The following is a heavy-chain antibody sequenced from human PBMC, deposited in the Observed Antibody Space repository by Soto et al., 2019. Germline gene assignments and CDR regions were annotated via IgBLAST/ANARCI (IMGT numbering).Heavy chain of an antibody. Sequence: QVQLQESGPGLVKPSETLSLTCTVSGGSISSYYWSWIRQPPGKGLEWIGYIYYSGSTNYNPSLRGRVTITVDTSKNPFSVKLSSVTAADTAVYYCARGDCSSTSCYNYWGQGTLVTVSS. CDR2: IYYSGST. CDR1: GGSISSYY. J-gene: IGHJ4*02. CDR3: ARGDCSSTSCYNY. V-gene: IGHV4-59*01. D-gene: IGHD2-2*02.